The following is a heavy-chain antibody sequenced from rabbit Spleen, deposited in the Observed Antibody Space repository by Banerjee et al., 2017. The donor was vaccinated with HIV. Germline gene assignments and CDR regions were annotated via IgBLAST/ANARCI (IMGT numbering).Heavy chain of an antibody. Sequence: QEQLEESGGGLVKPEGSLTLTCKASGFTLSSYWMCWVRQAPGKGLEWIGCVYADNGNTAYASWAKGRFTVSRSTSLNTVDLKMTSLTAADTAPYFCARGSAAMTMVITGYCLKLWGQGPLVTVS. V-gene: IGHV1S47*01. CDR3: ARGSAAMTMVITGYCLKL. J-gene: IGHJ4*01. D-gene: IGHD2-1*01. CDR1: GFTLSSYW. CDR2: VYADNGNT.